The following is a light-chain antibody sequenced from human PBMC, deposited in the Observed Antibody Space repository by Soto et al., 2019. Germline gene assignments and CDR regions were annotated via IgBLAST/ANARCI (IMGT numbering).Light chain of an antibody. V-gene: IGKV1-13*02. J-gene: IGKJ5*01. CDR1: QGISSA. CDR2: DAS. CDR3: QQFNSYTIT. Sequence: AIQLTQSPSSLSASVGDRVTITCRASQGISSALAWYQQKPGKAPKLLIYDASSLESGVPSRCSGSGTETDLTLTISNLQPEDFATYYYQQFNSYTITFGQGTRLEIK.